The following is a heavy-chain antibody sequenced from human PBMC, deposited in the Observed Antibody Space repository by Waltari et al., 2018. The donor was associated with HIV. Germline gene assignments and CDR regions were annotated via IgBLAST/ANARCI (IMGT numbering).Heavy chain of an antibody. CDR2: IIPLLGIP. Sequence: QVQLVQSGAEVKKPGSSLKVSCKASGGTFTSWVRQAPGQGLQWRGGIIPLLGIPSYAQNFQGRVSITADEVTSTVYLELTSLRSDDTAVYFCARDGDHDSSGYLASWGQGALVTVSS. CDR3: ARDGDHDSSGYLAS. V-gene: IGHV1-69*04. CDR1: GGTFTS. J-gene: IGHJ4*02. D-gene: IGHD3-22*01.